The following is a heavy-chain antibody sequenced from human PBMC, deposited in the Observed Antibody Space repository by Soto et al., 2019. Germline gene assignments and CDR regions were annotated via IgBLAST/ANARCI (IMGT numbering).Heavy chain of an antibody. CDR1: GYTFTTYA. CDR2: INVYNDDT. J-gene: IGHJ4*02. Sequence: ASVKVSCKASGYTFTTYAVSWVRQAPGQGLEWMGSINVYNDDTVYAQRLQGRVTMTTATSTSTAYMELRSLRLDDTAVDYCARGIAAPGNIYDGVGGGYFDYWGQGTQVTVSS. D-gene: IGHD6-13*01. V-gene: IGHV1-18*04. CDR3: ARGIAAPGNIYDGVGGGYFDY.